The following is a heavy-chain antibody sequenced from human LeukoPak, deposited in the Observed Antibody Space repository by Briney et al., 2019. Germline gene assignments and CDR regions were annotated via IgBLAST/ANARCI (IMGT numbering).Heavy chain of an antibody. D-gene: IGHD3-9*01. CDR2: ISYDGSNR. CDR3: AKGRRLLRYFDWLLVDY. CDR1: GFTFSSYG. V-gene: IGHV3-30*18. J-gene: IGHJ4*02. Sequence: GRSLGLSCAASGFTFSSYGMHWVRQAPGKGLEWVAVISYDGSNRYYADSVKGRFTISRDNSKNTLYLQMNSLRAEDTAVYYCAKGRRLLRYFDWLLVDYWGQGTLVTVSS.